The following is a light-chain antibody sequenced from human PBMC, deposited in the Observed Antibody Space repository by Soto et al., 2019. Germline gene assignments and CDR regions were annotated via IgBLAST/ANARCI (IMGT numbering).Light chain of an antibody. CDR1: QSASSSY. CDR3: QQYRT. CDR2: GAS. J-gene: IGKJ2*01. Sequence: EIVLTQSPGTLSLSPGERATLSCRASQSASSSYLAWYKQKPGQAPSLLIYGASSRATGIPDRFSGSGSGTDFTLTISRLVPEDFAVYYCQQYRTFGQGTKLEIK. V-gene: IGKV3-20*01.